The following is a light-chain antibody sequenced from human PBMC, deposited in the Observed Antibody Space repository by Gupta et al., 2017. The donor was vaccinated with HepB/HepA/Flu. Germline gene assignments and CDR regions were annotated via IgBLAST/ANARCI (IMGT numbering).Light chain of an antibody. J-gene: IGLJ2*01. CDR2: YDD. CDR1: NIGSKS. V-gene: IGLV3-21*04. Sequence: SYVPTQPPSVSVAPRATASITSGGNNIGSKSVHWYQRRPGQAPVLVIYYDDDRPSGIPERFSGSNSGNTATLTISRVEAGDEADYYCQVWDTKSDHPVFGGGTKLTAL. CDR3: QVWDTKSDHPV.